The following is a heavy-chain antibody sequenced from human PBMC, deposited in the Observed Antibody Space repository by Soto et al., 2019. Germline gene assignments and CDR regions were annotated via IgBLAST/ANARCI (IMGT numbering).Heavy chain of an antibody. J-gene: IGHJ4*02. CDR3: ARVGSSGSYRHYSFDY. V-gene: IGHV4-34*01. CDR2: INHSGST. CDR1: GGSFSGYY. Sequence: PSETLSLTCAVYGGSFSGYYWTWIRQPPGTGLEWIGEINHSGSTNYNPSLKSRVTISVDTSKNQFSLKLTSVTAADTAVYYCARVGSSGSYRHYSFDYWGQGTLVTVSS. D-gene: IGHD3-10*01.